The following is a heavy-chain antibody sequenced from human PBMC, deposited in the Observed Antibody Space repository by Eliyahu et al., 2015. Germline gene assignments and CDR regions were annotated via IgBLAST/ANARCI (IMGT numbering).Heavy chain of an antibody. CDR3: ARVLDYYGSGTYGADY. J-gene: IGHJ4*02. Sequence: QVQLQESGPGLVXPSETLSLTCTVSGFXITGXYXXGWXRQPPGKGLXWXGSTYHSGGTFFTPSLKTRITMSVDTSKNQFSLNLNSVTAADTAVYYCARVLDYYGSGTYGADYWGQGTLVTVSS. CDR1: GFXITGXYX. V-gene: IGHV4-38-2*02. D-gene: IGHD3-10*01. CDR2: TYHSGGT.